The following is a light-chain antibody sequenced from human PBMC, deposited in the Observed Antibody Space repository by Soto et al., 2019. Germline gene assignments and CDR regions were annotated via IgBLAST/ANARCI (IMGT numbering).Light chain of an antibody. CDR1: QSMSSN. V-gene: IGKV3-15*01. J-gene: IGKJ1*01. Sequence: EIVLRQSPATLSVYPGERATLSCRASQSMSSNSAWYQQRPGQAPRLLIYGASTRATGIPARFSGSGSGTDFTLTISSLQSEDFAVYYCQQYNKGPVTFGQGTKVEIK. CDR2: GAS. CDR3: QQYNKGPVT.